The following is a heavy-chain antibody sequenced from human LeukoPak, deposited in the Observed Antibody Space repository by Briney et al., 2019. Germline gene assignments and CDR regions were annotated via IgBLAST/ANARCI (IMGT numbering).Heavy chain of an antibody. CDR1: GFTFSSYA. D-gene: IGHD4-17*01. Sequence: GGSLRLSCAASGFTFSSYAMSWVRQAPGKGLEWVAAISGSGGGTYYADSVKGRFTISRDNSKNTLYLQMNSLRAEDTAIYYCDTVTTNYYYYMDVWGKGTTVTVSS. CDR2: ISGSGGGT. J-gene: IGHJ6*03. CDR3: DTVTTNYYYYMDV. V-gene: IGHV3-23*01.